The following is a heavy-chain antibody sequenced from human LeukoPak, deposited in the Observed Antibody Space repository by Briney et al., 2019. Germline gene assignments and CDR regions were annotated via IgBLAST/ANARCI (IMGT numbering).Heavy chain of an antibody. V-gene: IGHV3-30*02. D-gene: IGHD1-1*01. CDR1: EFTFTTYV. CDR2: IRNDGSDK. Sequence: GGSLRLSCAASEFTFTTYVMHWVRQAPGKGLEWVAFIRNDGSDKYYADSVKGRFTISRDNSKNTLYLQMNSLRAEDTAVYYCAKDGIARSIFDYWGQGTLVTVSS. J-gene: IGHJ4*02. CDR3: AKDGIARSIFDY.